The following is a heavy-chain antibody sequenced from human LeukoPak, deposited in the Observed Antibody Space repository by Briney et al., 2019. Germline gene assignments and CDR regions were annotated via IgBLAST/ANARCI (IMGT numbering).Heavy chain of an antibody. Sequence: ASVKVSCKASGYTFTDYYVHWVRQAPGQGLEWMGWITPDGGATNYAQKFQGRVTMTRDTSISTAYMELSRLSSDDTAMYYCARDWDYWGQGTLVAVSS. V-gene: IGHV1-2*02. CDR1: GYTFTDYY. CDR3: ARDWDY. CDR2: ITPDGGAT. J-gene: IGHJ4*02.